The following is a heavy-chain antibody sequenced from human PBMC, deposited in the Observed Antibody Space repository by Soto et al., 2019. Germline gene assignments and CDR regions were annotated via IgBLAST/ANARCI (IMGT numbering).Heavy chain of an antibody. CDR3: ARGARAEVAGPWGDV. D-gene: IGHD6-19*01. Sequence: GASVKVSCKASGYTFTSYGISWVRQAPGQGLEWMGWISAYNGNTNYAQKLQGRVTMTTDTSTSTAYMELRSLRSDDTAVYYCARGARAEVAGPWGDVWGQGTTVTVSS. V-gene: IGHV1-18*01. J-gene: IGHJ6*02. CDR1: GYTFTSYG. CDR2: ISAYNGNT.